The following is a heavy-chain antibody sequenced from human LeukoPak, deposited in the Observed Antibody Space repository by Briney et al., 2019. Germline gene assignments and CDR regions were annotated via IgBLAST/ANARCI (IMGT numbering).Heavy chain of an antibody. CDR2: ISSGSRTI. Sequence: PGGSLRLSCAAAGFTFSGYSMNWVRQAPGKGLEWLSYISSGSRTIYYADSVKGRFTVSRDNAKNSLYLQMSSLRAEDTAVYYCARESISGHRDFDYWGQGALVTVSS. CDR1: GFTFSGYS. V-gene: IGHV3-48*01. J-gene: IGHJ4*02. D-gene: IGHD1-26*01. CDR3: ARESISGHRDFDY.